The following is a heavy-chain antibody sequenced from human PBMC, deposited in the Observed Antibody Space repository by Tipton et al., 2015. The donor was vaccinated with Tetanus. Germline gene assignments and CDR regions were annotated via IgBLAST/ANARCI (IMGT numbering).Heavy chain of an antibody. Sequence: SLRLSCAASGFTFNKFWMHWVRQAPGKGLVWLSRINSHGTSTSYADSVKGRFTISRDNSKNTLSLQMNSLRGEDTAVYYCAKALGSSAGYGTWGQGTLVTVSS. J-gene: IGHJ5*02. CDR2: INSHGTST. CDR1: GFTFNKFW. CDR3: AKALGSSAGYGT. V-gene: IGHV3-74*01. D-gene: IGHD6-25*01.